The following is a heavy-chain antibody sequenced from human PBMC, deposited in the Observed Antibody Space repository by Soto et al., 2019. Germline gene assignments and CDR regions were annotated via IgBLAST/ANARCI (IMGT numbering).Heavy chain of an antibody. D-gene: IGHD2-2*02. V-gene: IGHV4-39*02. Sequence: PSETLSLTCTVSGDSISSSTYYWGWIREPPGKGLEWIGSFYYSGSTYYNPSLKSRVTISVDTSKNHFSLKVSSVTPADTAVYYCARGYCSSSSCYKVGWFDPWGQGTLVRVSS. CDR1: GDSISSSTYY. CDR3: ARGYCSSSSCYKVGWFDP. CDR2: FYYSGST. J-gene: IGHJ5*02.